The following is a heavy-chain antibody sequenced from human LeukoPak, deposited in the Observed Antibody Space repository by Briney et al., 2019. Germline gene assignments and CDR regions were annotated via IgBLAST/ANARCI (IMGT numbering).Heavy chain of an antibody. D-gene: IGHD3-22*01. Sequence: GGSLRLSCAASGFTFSSYGMHWVRQAPGKGLEWVGVISFDGYNKNYADSVKGRFTISRDNSKNTLYLQMNSLRAEDTAVYYCAKPDWGYYDSSGYFDYWGQGTLVIVSS. V-gene: IGHV3-30*18. J-gene: IGHJ4*02. CDR2: ISFDGYNK. CDR1: GFTFSSYG. CDR3: AKPDWGYYDSSGYFDY.